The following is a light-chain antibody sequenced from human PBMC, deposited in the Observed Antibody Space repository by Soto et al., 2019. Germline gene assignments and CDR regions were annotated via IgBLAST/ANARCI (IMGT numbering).Light chain of an antibody. Sequence: IVLTQSPCTLSLSPGEGATLSCRASQSVSTNFFAWYQQKPGQAPRLLIYGASTRATGIPDRFSGSGSGTDFTLTISRLEPEDFAVYYCQQYGRTSWTFGQGTKVDIK. J-gene: IGKJ1*01. CDR2: GAS. CDR3: QQYGRTSWT. CDR1: QSVSTNF. V-gene: IGKV3-20*01.